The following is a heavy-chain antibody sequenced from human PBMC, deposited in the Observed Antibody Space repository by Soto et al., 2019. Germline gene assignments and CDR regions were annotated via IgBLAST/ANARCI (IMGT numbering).Heavy chain of an antibody. CDR1: GFTVSSNY. CDR2: IFSGGST. J-gene: IGHJ6*02. D-gene: IGHD3-10*01. Sequence: GGSLRLSCAASGFTVSSNYMSWVRQAPGKGLEWVSVIFSGGSTYYADSVKGRFTISRDNSKNTLYLQMNSLRAEDTAVYYCARDRGVSPPNYYYYGMDVWGQGTTVTVSS. CDR3: ARDRGVSPPNYYYYGMDV. V-gene: IGHV3-53*01.